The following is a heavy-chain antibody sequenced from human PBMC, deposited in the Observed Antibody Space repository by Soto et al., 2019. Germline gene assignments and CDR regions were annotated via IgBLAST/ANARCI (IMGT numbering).Heavy chain of an antibody. J-gene: IGHJ4*02. CDR2: ISSSGSTI. CDR3: ARNTGYCSGGSCHPGPNDY. D-gene: IGHD2-15*01. Sequence: SCKASGFTFSDYYMSWIRQAPGKGLEWVSYISSSGSTIYYADSVKGRFTISRDNAKNSLYLQMNSLRAEDTAVYYCARNTGYCSGGSCHPGPNDYWGQGTLVTVSS. CDR1: GFTFSDYY. V-gene: IGHV3-11*01.